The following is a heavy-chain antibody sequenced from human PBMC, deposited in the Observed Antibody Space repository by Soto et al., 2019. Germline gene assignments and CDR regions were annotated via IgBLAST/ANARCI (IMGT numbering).Heavy chain of an antibody. CDR1: GGSFSGYY. V-gene: IGHV4-34*01. CDR2: INHSGST. CDR3: AGYYSSSSQIVY. J-gene: IGHJ4*02. D-gene: IGHD6-6*01. Sequence: PSETLSLTCAVYGGSFSGYYWSWIRQPPGKGLEWIGEINHSGSTNYNPSLKSRVTISVDTSKNQFSLKLSSVTAADTAVYYCAGYYSSSSQIVYWGQGTLVTVSS.